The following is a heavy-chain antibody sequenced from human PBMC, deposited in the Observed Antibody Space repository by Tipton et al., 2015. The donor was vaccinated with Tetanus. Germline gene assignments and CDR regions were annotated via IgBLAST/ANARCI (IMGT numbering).Heavy chain of an antibody. CDR2: INHSGST. CDR1: GASFSDYY. D-gene: IGHD3-22*01. J-gene: IGHJ6*02. Sequence: LRLSCAVYGASFSDYYWSWIRQAPGKGLEWIGEINHSGSTNHNPSLKSRVTLSVDTSKNQFSLKLNSVTAADTAMYYCARATPSGSYFVRYYSMDVWGQGTTVVVSS. V-gene: IGHV4-34*01. CDR3: ARATPSGSYFVRYYSMDV.